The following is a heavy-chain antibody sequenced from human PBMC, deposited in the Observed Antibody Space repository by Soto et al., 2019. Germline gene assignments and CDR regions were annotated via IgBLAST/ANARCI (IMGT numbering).Heavy chain of an antibody. D-gene: IGHD1-26*01. CDR1: GYIFTGYD. V-gene: IGHV1-2*02. CDR3: ASVMSGGYLGHGYYFDY. J-gene: IGHJ4*02. Sequence: QVQLVQSGAEVKKPRASVKVSCKASGYIFTGYDMHWVRQAPGQGLEWMGWIDPNSGGTDYAQKFQGRVTMNRGTSISTAYMELSRLSVDDTAVYYCASVMSGGYLGHGYYFDYWGQGTLVTVSS. CDR2: IDPNSGGT.